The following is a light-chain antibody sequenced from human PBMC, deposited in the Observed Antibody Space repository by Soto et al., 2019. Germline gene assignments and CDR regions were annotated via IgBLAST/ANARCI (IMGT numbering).Light chain of an antibody. CDR3: QNYDSAPTWT. CDR1: QGISNY. J-gene: IGKJ1*01. V-gene: IGKV1-27*01. Sequence: DIQMTQSPSSLSASVGDRVTITCRASQGISNYLAWYQQKPGKVPKLLTYAASTLQSGVPSRFSGSGSGTDFTLTISSLQPEDVATYYCQNYDSAPTWTFGQGTKVDIK. CDR2: AAS.